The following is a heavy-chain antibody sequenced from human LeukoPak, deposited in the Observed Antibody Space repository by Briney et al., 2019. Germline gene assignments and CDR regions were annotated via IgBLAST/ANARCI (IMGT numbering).Heavy chain of an antibody. Sequence: ASVKVSCKASGYTFTDYYMRCVRQAPGQGLEWMGYIDPKSGVTNYAQNFQGRVMMTSDTSISTAYMELNGLRSDDTAIYYCAGTSSNYDFWSGRQGGFDYWGRGTLVTVSS. D-gene: IGHD3-3*01. J-gene: IGHJ4*02. CDR3: AGTSSNYDFWSGRQGGFDY. V-gene: IGHV1-2*02. CDR2: IDPKSGVT. CDR1: GYTFTDYY.